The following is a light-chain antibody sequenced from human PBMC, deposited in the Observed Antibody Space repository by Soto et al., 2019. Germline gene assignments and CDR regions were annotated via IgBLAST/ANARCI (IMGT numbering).Light chain of an antibody. J-gene: IGKJ1*01. CDR1: QAIRKD. CDR3: QHYNSYSEA. V-gene: IGKV1-17*01. CDR2: VAS. Sequence: DIQMTQSASSLSASVGDRFTITFRSSQAIRKDVGWYQQKPGKDPKRLIYVASRLESGVPSRFSGSGSGTEFTLTISSLQPDDFATYYCQHYNSYSEAFGQGTKVDIK.